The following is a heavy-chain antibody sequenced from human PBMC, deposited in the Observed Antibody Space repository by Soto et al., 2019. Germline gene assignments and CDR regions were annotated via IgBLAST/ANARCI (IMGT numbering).Heavy chain of an antibody. CDR2: IYYSGST. V-gene: IGHV4-39*01. D-gene: IGHD3-22*01. CDR3: ARQYYDSSGYSIAY. Sequence: VSAGTPRRQTYYWGWLRQQQRKGLEWIGSIYYSGSTYYNPSLTSRVTISVNKYKNKFYMKLISVTAADTAVYYCARQYYDSSGYSIAYWGQGPLVTVS. CDR1: AGTPRRQTYY. J-gene: IGHJ4*02.